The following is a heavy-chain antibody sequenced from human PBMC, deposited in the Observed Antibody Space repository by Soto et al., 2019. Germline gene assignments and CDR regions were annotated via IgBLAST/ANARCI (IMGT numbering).Heavy chain of an antibody. D-gene: IGHD3-22*01. V-gene: IGHV3-30*03. CDR1: GFTFSSYG. J-gene: IGHJ4*02. CDR2: ISYDGRNE. CDR3: ARGNDYDSTSFDY. Sequence: SLRLSCAAFGFTFSSYGMHWVRQAPGKGLEWVAVISYDGRNEYYPDSVKGRFTISRDNSKNTLHLQISSLRADDTAVFYCARGNDYDSTSFDYWGQGTLVTVSS.